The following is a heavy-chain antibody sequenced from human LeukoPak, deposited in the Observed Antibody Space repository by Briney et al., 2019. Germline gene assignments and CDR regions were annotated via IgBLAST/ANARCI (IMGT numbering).Heavy chain of an antibody. CDR1: GYTFTSYD. CDR2: MNPNSGNT. V-gene: IGHV1-8*01. J-gene: IGHJ4*02. Sequence: ASVKVSCKASGYTFTSYDINWVRQATGQGLEWMGWMNPNSGNTGYAQRFQGRVTMTRNTSISTAYMELSSLRSEDTAVYYCARSYGSGSPADYWGQGTLVTVSS. CDR3: ARSYGSGSPADY. D-gene: IGHD3-10*01.